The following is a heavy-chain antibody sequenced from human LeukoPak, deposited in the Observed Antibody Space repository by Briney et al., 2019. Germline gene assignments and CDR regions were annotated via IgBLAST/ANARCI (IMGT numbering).Heavy chain of an antibody. CDR1: GGSISSYY. CDR2: IYYSGST. V-gene: IGHV4-59*01. J-gene: IGHJ6*02. Sequence: PSETLSLSCTVSGGSISSYYWSWIRQPPGKGLEWIGYIYYSGSTNYNPSLKSRVTISVDTSKNQFSLKLSSVTAADTAVYYCARDPQDDGMDVWGQGTTVTVSS. CDR3: ARDPQDDGMDV.